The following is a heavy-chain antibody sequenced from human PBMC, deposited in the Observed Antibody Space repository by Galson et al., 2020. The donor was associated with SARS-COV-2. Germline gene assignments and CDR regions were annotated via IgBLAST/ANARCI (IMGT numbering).Heavy chain of an antibody. CDR2: IIPIFGTA. CDR1: GGTFSSYA. V-gene: IGHV1-69*13. CDR3: AGYSGYDWAFGYYYGMDV. J-gene: IGHJ6*02. D-gene: IGHD5-12*01. Sequence: SVKVSCKASGGTFSSYAISWVRQAPGQGLEWMGGIIPIFGTANYAQKFQGRVTITADESTSTAYMELSSLRSEDTAVYYCAGYSGYDWAFGYYYGMDVWGQGTTVTVSS.